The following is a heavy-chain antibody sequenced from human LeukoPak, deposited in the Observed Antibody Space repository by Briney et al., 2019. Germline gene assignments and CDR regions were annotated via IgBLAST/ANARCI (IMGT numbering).Heavy chain of an antibody. D-gene: IGHD1-14*01. Sequence: PGGSLRLSCAASGFTFSSYAMSWVRQAPGKGLEWVSAISGSGGSTYYADSVKGRFTISRGNSKNTLYLQMNNLRAEDTAVYYCAKEWTPRVARTYYFDYWGQGTLVTVSS. CDR2: ISGSGGST. J-gene: IGHJ4*02. CDR3: AKEWTPRVARTYYFDY. CDR1: GFTFSSYA. V-gene: IGHV3-23*01.